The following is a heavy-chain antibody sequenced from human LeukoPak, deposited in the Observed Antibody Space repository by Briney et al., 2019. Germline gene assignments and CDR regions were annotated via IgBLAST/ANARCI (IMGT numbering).Heavy chain of an antibody. CDR3: ARGSPYDYYNYYYMDV. CDR2: IYTSGST. J-gene: IGHJ6*03. D-gene: IGHD4-17*01. CDR1: GGSISSYY. Sequence: SETLSLTCTVSGGSISSYYWSWIRQPAGKGLEWIGRIYTSGSTNYNPSLKSRVTISVDTSKNQFSLKLSSVTAADTAVYYCARGSPYDYYNYYYMDVWGKGTTVTISS. V-gene: IGHV4-4*07.